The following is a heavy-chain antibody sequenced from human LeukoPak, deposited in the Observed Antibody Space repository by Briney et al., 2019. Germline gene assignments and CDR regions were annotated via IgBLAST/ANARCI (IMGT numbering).Heavy chain of an antibody. D-gene: IGHD5-24*01. Sequence: PSETLSLTCAVYVESFSGYYWSWIRQTPGKGLEWIGEINHSGSTNYNPSLKSRVTISVDASKNQSSLRLSSVTATDTAVYYCARKSPEDGYGLDYWGQGNLVTVSS. V-gene: IGHV4-34*01. J-gene: IGHJ4*02. CDR1: VESFSGYY. CDR3: ARKSPEDGYGLDY. CDR2: INHSGST.